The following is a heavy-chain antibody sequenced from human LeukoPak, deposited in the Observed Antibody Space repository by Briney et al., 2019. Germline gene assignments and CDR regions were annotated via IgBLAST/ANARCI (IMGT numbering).Heavy chain of an antibody. CDR2: IVVGSGNT. CDR3: AAVPPYSSSSGIVDY. Sequence: GASAKVSCKASGFTFTSSAVQWVRQARGQRLEWIGWIVVGSGNTNYAQKFQERVTITRDMSTSTAYMELSSLRSEDTAVYYCAAVPPYSSSSGIVDYWGQGTLVTVSS. CDR1: GFTFTSSA. D-gene: IGHD6-6*01. J-gene: IGHJ4*02. V-gene: IGHV1-58*01.